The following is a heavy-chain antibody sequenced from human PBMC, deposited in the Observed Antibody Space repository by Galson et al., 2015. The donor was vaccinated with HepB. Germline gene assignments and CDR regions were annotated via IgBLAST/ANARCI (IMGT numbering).Heavy chain of an antibody. CDR1: GFTFSSYG. J-gene: IGHJ4*02. Sequence: SLRLSCAASGFTFSSYGMHWVRQAPGKGLEWVAVIWYDGSNKYYADSVKGRFTISRDNAKNSLYLQMNSLRAEDTAVYYCASAGQTYYYDSSGYVSWGQGTLVTVSS. D-gene: IGHD3-22*01. CDR2: IWYDGSNK. CDR3: ASAGQTYYYDSSGYVS. V-gene: IGHV3-33*03.